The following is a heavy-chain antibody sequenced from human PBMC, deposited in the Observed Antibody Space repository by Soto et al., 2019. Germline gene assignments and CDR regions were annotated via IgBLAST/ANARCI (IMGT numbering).Heavy chain of an antibody. CDR3: ARQKAWTGEWLSLYAPGMDV. V-gene: IGHV3-11*01. CDR1: GFTFSDDY. Sequence: QVQLVESGGGLDKPGGSLRLSCAASGFTFSDDYMSWIRQATGKGLEWVSYISSSGSIIYYADTVKGRFTIARDNSKNSLYRQMKGLRAEDTAVYYCARQKAWTGEWLSLYAPGMDVWGQGTTVTVSS. D-gene: IGHD3-3*01. J-gene: IGHJ6*02. CDR2: ISSSGSII.